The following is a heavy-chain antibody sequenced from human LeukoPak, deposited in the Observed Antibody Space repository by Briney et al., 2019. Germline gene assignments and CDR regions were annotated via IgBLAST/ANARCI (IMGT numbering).Heavy chain of an antibody. D-gene: IGHD3-3*01. J-gene: IGHJ3*02. Sequence: PGGSLRLSRAASGFTFSSYSMNWVRQAPGKGLEWVSSISSSSSYIYYADSVKGRFTISRDNAKNSLYLQMNSLRAEDTAVYYCASTIGNDAFDIWGQGTMVTVSS. CDR2: ISSSSSYI. V-gene: IGHV3-21*01. CDR3: ASTIGNDAFDI. CDR1: GFTFSSYS.